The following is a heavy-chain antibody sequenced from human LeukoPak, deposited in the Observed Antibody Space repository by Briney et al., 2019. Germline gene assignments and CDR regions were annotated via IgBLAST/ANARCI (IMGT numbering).Heavy chain of an antibody. CDR2: ISSGSHYI. CDR3: AKFEFGF. J-gene: IGHJ4*02. Sequence: GGSLRLSCAASGFTFSDFSMNWVRQAPGKGLEWVSSISSGSHYIYYAHSLRGRFSITRDNSKNTLYLQMNSLRDEDTAVYYCAKFEFGFWGQGTLVTVSS. D-gene: IGHD3-16*01. CDR1: GFTFSDFS. V-gene: IGHV3-21*04.